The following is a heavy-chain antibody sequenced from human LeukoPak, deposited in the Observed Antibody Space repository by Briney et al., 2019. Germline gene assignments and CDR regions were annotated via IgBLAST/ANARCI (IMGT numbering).Heavy chain of an antibody. J-gene: IGHJ4*02. D-gene: IGHD5-18*01. CDR2: INSDGSST. V-gene: IGHV3-74*01. CDR3: ARVRGYYSAYYFDY. CDR1: RFTFSSYW. Sequence: PGGSLRLSCAASRFTFSSYWMHWVRQAPGKGLVWVSRINSDGSSTSYADSVKGRFTISRDNAKNTLYLQMNSLTAEDTAVYYCARVRGYYSAYYFDYWGQGTLVTVSS.